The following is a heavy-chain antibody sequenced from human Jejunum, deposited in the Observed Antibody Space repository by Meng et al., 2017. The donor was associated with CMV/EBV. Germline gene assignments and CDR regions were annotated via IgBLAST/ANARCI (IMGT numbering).Heavy chain of an antibody. CDR2: ISYDATDQ. Sequence: WVRQAPGRGLEWVAFISYDATDQYYADSVKGRFTISRDNSQNTLFLQMNSLRPEDTALYYCAREQFLINVVDVWGQGTTVTVSS. J-gene: IGHJ6*02. V-gene: IGHV3-30*04. D-gene: IGHD5-24*01. CDR3: AREQFLINVVDV.